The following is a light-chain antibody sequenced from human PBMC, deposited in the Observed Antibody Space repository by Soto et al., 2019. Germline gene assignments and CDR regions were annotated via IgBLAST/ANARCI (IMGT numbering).Light chain of an antibody. V-gene: IGLV2-23*01. CDR3: CSYASHGKVL. J-gene: IGLJ2*01. CDR1: SSDVGIYNV. CDR2: DDT. Sequence: QSALTQPASVSESPGQSITISCTGTSSDVGIYNVVSWYQQHPGKAPKLTIYDDTKRPSGVSDRFSGSKSGNTASLTVSGLQAEDEAEYYCCSYASHGKVLFGGGTKVTVL.